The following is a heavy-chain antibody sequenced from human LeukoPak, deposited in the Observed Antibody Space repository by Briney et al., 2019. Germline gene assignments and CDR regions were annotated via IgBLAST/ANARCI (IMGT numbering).Heavy chain of an antibody. J-gene: IGHJ4*02. Sequence: PGGSLRLSCAASGFTFSTYGMHWVRQAPGKGLEWVTFIRSDANKKYHADSVKGRFAISRDTSKNTLYLQMNSLNAEDTAVYYCARDQGAYYYGSVLDYWGQGTLVTVSS. CDR2: IRSDANKK. V-gene: IGHV3-30*02. CDR1: GFTFSTYG. CDR3: ARDQGAYYYGSVLDY. D-gene: IGHD3-10*01.